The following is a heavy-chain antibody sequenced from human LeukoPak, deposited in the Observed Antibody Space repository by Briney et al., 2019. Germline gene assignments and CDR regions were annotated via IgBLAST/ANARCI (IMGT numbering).Heavy chain of an antibody. D-gene: IGHD3-16*01. CDR2: IKEDGSVK. CDR3: ASPAWDHHDDDFDY. CDR1: GFTFSGFW. J-gene: IGHJ4*02. Sequence: PGGSLRLSCAASGFTFSGFWMSWVRQAPGKGPEWVANIKEDGSVKQYVDSVKGRFTISRDNAKNSLYLQMNSLRAEDTAVYYCASPAWDHHDDDFDYWGQGIPVTVSS. V-gene: IGHV3-7*05.